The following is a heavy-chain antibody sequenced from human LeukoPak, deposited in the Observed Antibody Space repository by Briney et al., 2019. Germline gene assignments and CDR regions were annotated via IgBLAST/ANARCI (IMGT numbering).Heavy chain of an antibody. D-gene: IGHD2-21*02. V-gene: IGHV3-20*04. J-gene: IGHJ4*02. CDR2: INWNGGST. Sequence: PGGCLRLSCAASGFTFDDYGMSSVRQAPGKGLEWLSGINWNGGSTGYADSVKGRFTISRDNAKNSLYLQMNSLRAEDTALYYCARALKAVVTALGCWRQGTLVTVSS. CDR1: GFTFDDYG. CDR3: ARALKAVVTALGC.